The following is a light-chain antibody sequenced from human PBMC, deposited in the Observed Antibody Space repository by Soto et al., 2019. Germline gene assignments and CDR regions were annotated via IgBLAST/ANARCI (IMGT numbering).Light chain of an antibody. Sequence: DIVMTQSPDSLAVSLGERATINCKSSQSVLYSSNNNNYLAWYQQKPGQPPKLLIYWASTRESGVPDRFSGSGSATDFTLTISSLQAEDVAVYYCQQYSSTPFTFGPGTKVDIK. V-gene: IGKV4-1*01. CDR3: QQYSSTPFT. J-gene: IGKJ3*01. CDR2: WAS. CDR1: QSVLYSSNNNNY.